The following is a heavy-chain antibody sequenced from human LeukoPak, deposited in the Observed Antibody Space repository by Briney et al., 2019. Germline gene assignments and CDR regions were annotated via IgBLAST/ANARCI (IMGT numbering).Heavy chain of an antibody. CDR2: INHSGST. J-gene: IGHJ4*02. CDR1: GGSFSGYY. V-gene: IGHV4-34*01. CDR3: ARAYYYGSGSYDY. D-gene: IGHD3-10*01. Sequence: PSETLSLTCAVHGGSFSGYYWSWILQPPGKGLEWIGEINHSGSTNYNPSLKSRVTISVDTSKNQFSLKLSSVTAADTAVYYCARAYYYGSGSYDYWGQGTLVTVSS.